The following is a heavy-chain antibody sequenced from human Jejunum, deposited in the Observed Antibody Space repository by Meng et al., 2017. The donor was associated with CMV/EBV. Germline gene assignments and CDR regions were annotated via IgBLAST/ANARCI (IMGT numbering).Heavy chain of an antibody. V-gene: IGHV3-7*01. D-gene: IGHD2/OR15-2a*01. CDR3: ARWGGEKSTSGFDY. CDR1: GFAFDKYW. J-gene: IGHJ4*02. Sequence: GFAFDKYWMTWVRQAPGKGLEWVANIKQDGSEKNYVDSVKGRFTISRDNSNNLVYLQRSSLRAEDTSVYYCARWGGEKSTSGFDYWGQGTLVTVSS. CDR2: IKQDGSEK.